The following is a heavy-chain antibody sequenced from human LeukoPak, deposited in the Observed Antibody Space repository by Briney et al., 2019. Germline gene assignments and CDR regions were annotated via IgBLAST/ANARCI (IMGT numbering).Heavy chain of an antibody. Sequence: GGSLRLSCAASGFTFSSYWMSWVRQAPGKGLEWVSSISSSSSYIYYADSVKGRFTISRDNAKNSLYLQMNSLRAEDTAVYYCARGLRRDGYNVDYWGQGTLVTVSS. D-gene: IGHD5-24*01. CDR2: ISSSSSYI. V-gene: IGHV3-21*01. CDR3: ARGLRRDGYNVDY. J-gene: IGHJ4*02. CDR1: GFTFSSYW.